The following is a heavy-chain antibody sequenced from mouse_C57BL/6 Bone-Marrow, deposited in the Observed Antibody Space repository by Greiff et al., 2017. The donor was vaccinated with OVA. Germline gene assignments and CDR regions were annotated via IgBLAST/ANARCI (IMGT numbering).Heavy chain of an antibody. V-gene: IGHV1-76*01. CDR2: IYPGSGNT. Sequence: QLQQSGAELVRPGASVKLSCKASGYTFTDYYINWVKQRPGQGLEWIARIYPGSGNTYYNEKFKGKATLTAEKSSSTAYMQLSSLTSEDSAVYFCARVGYYGSSDYFDDWGQGTTLTVSS. D-gene: IGHD1-1*01. CDR3: ARVGYYGSSDYFDD. CDR1: GYTFTDYY. J-gene: IGHJ2*01.